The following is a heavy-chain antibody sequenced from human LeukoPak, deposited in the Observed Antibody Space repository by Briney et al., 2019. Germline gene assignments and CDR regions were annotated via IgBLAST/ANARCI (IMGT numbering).Heavy chain of an antibody. V-gene: IGHV3-48*04. J-gene: IGHJ4*02. CDR1: GFTFSIYN. CDR3: ARMRGRYCSSNGCYVEY. Sequence: GGSPRLSCAASGFTFSIYNMNWVRQALGKGLEWVSYISSSSSTIYYADSVKGRFTISRDNSKNTLYLQMNSLRVEDTAVYYCARMRGRYCSSNGCYVEYWGQGALVTVSS. CDR2: ISSSSSTI. D-gene: IGHD2-2*01.